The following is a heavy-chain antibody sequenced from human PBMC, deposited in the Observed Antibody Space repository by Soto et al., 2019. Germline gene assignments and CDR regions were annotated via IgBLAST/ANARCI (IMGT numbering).Heavy chain of an antibody. V-gene: IGHV3-21*01. D-gene: IGHD1-26*01. J-gene: IGHJ4*02. Sequence: EVQLVESGGGLVKPGGSLRLSCAASGFTFSSYSMNWVRQAPGKGLEWVSSISSSSNYLYYADSVKGRFTISRDNAKNSLYLRMNSLRAEDTAVYYCERDREGVGSSPGYFDYWGQGTLVTVSS. CDR3: ERDREGVGSSPGYFDY. CDR2: ISSSSNYL. CDR1: GFTFSSYS.